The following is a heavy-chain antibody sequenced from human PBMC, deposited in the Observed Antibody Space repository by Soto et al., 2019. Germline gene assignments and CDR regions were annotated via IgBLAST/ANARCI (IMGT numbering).Heavy chain of an antibody. Sequence: LETLSLTCTVSGGSISSYYWSWIRQPAGKGLEWIGRIYTSGSTNYNPSLKSRVTMSVDTSKNQFSLKLSSVTAADTAVYYCASLRIAAAGTGNYFDYWGQGTLVTVSS. CDR3: ASLRIAAAGTGNYFDY. V-gene: IGHV4-4*07. D-gene: IGHD6-13*01. J-gene: IGHJ4*02. CDR1: GGSISSYY. CDR2: IYTSGST.